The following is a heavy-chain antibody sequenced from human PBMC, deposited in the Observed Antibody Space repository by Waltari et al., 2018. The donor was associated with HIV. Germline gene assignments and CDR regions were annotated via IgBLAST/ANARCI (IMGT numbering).Heavy chain of an antibody. Sequence: QVQLVDSGGGLVQPGRSLRLPCAAAGFSFNHSGVDWVRQAPGKGVEWVTVVLYDESKKYDAVSAKGRFTISRDNSKNTRYWQINSLRGEDTAVYFCVRTRLGGDGMDVWGQGTTVTVS. V-gene: IGHV3-33*01. D-gene: IGHD6-6*01. CDR3: VRTRLGGDGMDV. J-gene: IGHJ6*02. CDR2: VLYDESKK. CDR1: GFSFNHSG.